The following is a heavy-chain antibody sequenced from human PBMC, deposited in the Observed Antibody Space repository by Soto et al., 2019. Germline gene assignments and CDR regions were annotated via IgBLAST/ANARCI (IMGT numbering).Heavy chain of an antibody. CDR1: GFTFSNYY. V-gene: IGHV3-11*01. Sequence: QVQLVESGGGLVKPGGSLRLSCAASGFTFSNYYMSWIRQAPGKGLEWVSYISSSGSTIYYADSVKGRFTISRDNAKNSLYLQMNSLRAEDTAVYYCARDRPDGYDILTGYYLYYYYGMDVWGQGTTVTVSS. D-gene: IGHD3-9*01. CDR2: ISSSGSTI. CDR3: ARDRPDGYDILTGYYLYYYYGMDV. J-gene: IGHJ6*02.